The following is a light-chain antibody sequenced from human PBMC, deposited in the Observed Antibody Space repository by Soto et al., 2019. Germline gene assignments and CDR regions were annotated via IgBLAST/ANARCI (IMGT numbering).Light chain of an antibody. V-gene: IGLV2-14*03. CDR3: CSYTTSNTRQIV. J-gene: IGLJ1*01. CDR2: DVS. Sequence: QSVLTQPASVSGSPGQSITIACTGTSSDVGGYNYVSWYQQHPGKAPKFMIYDVSSRPSGVSNRFSGSKSGNTASLTISGLQAEAEADYYCCSYTTSNTRQIVFGTGTKLTVL. CDR1: SSDVGGYNY.